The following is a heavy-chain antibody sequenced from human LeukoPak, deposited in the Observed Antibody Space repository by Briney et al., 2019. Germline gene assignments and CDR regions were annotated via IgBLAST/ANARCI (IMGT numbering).Heavy chain of an antibody. CDR3: ARDRGTPDYYDTSGYDY. D-gene: IGHD3-22*01. CDR1: GGSISSGRYY. Sequence: SETLSLTCTVSGGSISSGRYYWSWIRQPAGKGLEWIWRIYTSGSTNYNPYLKSRVTISVDTSKHQFSLTLSSVTAADTAVYYCARDRGTPDYYDTSGYDYWGQGTLVTVSS. V-gene: IGHV4-61*02. J-gene: IGHJ4*02. CDR2: IYTSGST.